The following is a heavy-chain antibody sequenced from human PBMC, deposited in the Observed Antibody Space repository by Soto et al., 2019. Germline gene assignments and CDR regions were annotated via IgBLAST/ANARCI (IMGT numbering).Heavy chain of an antibody. CDR2: ISGSGGST. V-gene: IGHV3-23*01. J-gene: IGHJ4*02. CDR1: GFTFSSYA. CDR3: ARPRGYSYGPFDY. D-gene: IGHD5-18*01. Sequence: PGGSLRLSCAASGFTFSSYAMSWVRQAPGKGLEWVSAISGSGGSTYYADSVKGRFTISRDNSKNTLYMQMNSLRAEDTAVYYCARPRGYSYGPFDYWGQGTLVTVSS.